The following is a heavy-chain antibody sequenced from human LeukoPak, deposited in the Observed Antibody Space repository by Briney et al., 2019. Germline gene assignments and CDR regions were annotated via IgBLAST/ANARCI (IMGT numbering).Heavy chain of an antibody. CDR3: AKWGYGSGSY. Sequence: PGGSLRLSCAASGFTFSSYGMHWVRQAPGKGLEWVAVISYDGSNKYYADSVKGRFTISRDNSKNTLYLQMNSLRAEDTAVYYCAKWGYGSGSYWGQGTLVTVSS. CDR2: ISYDGSNK. J-gene: IGHJ4*02. V-gene: IGHV3-30*18. CDR1: GFTFSSYG. D-gene: IGHD3-10*01.